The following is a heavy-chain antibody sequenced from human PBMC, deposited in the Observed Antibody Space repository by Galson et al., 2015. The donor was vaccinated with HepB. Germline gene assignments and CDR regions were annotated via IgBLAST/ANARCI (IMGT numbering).Heavy chain of an antibody. V-gene: IGHV4-30-2*01. J-gene: IGHJ3*02. Sequence: TLSLTCGVSGASISSGGYSWNWIRQPPGKGLEWIGYIYYSGSTSYNPSLKSRVTISLDRSKNQFPLKMTSVTAADTAVYYCARFLIPAAQGAFDIWGQGTMVIVSS. CDR1: GASISSGGYS. D-gene: IGHD2-2*01. CDR2: IYYSGST. CDR3: ARFLIPAAQGAFDI.